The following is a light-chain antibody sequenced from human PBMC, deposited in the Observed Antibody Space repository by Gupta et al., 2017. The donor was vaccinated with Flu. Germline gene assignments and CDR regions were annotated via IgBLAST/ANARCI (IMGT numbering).Light chain of an antibody. CDR3: QTWDNGMRWV. CDR2: LDSDGSQ. J-gene: IGLJ3*02. Sequence: NLTCTLTNAHSFYSIAWQQQQPHRGPRFFMKLDSDGSQSKGDGIPDRFSGSSAGSGSDLTISSLQSDDEATYYCQTWDNGMRWVFGGGTRLAVL. CDR1: NAHSFYS. V-gene: IGLV4-69*01.